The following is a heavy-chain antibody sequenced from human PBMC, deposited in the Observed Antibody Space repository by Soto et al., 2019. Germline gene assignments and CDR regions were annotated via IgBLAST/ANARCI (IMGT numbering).Heavy chain of an antibody. CDR1: GFTFNSYA. D-gene: IGHD6-19*01. J-gene: IGHJ4*02. Sequence: GGSLRLSCAASGFTFNSYAMSWVRQAPGKGLEWVSAIGGSGGTTYYGDSVKGRFTISRDNSENTLYLQLNSLRAEDTAVYFCAKHGSGWPNLFDYWGQGTLVTVSS. CDR2: IGGSGGTT. CDR3: AKHGSGWPNLFDY. V-gene: IGHV3-23*01.